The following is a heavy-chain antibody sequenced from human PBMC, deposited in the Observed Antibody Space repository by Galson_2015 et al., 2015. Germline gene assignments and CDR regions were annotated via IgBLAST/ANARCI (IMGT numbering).Heavy chain of an antibody. Sequence: SVKVSCKASGYTFTSYAMNWVRQAPGQGLEWMGWINTNTGNPTYAQGFTGRFVFSLDTSVSTAYLQISSLKAEDTAVYYCGALLRWNDVWPPDYWGQGTLVTVSS. CDR3: GALLRWNDVWPPDY. CDR1: GYTFTSYA. V-gene: IGHV7-4-1*02. D-gene: IGHD4-23*01. J-gene: IGHJ4*02. CDR2: INTNTGNP.